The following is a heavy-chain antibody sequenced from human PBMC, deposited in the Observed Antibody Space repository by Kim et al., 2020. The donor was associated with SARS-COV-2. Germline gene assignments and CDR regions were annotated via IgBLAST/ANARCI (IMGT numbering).Heavy chain of an antibody. CDR3: ARLYSSAYYYYHGMDV. J-gene: IGHJ6*02. Sequence: SVKGRFTVSRDNAKNSLYLQMNSLRAEDTALYYCARLYSSAYYYYHGMDVWGQGTTVTVS. D-gene: IGHD5-18*01. V-gene: IGHV3-48*03.